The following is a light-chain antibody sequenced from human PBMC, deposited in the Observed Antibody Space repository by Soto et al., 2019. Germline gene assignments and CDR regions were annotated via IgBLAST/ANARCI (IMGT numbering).Light chain of an antibody. CDR3: SSYAGSNTFDV. V-gene: IGLV2-8*01. CDR1: SSDVGGYNY. Sequence: QSALTQPPSASGSPGQSVTISCTGTSSDVGGYNYVSWFQQHPGKAPKLILYEVTKRPSGVPDRFSGSKSGNTASLTVSGLQAEDEADYYCSSYAGSNTFDVFGTGTKLTVL. J-gene: IGLJ1*01. CDR2: EVT.